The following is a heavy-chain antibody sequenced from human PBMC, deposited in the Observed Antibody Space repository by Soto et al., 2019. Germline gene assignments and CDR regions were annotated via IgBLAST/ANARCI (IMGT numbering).Heavy chain of an antibody. J-gene: IGHJ4*02. CDR2: ISGSGGST. Sequence: GGSLRLSCAASGFTFSSYAMSWVRQAPGKGLEWVSAISGSGGSTYYADSVKGRFTISRDNSKNTLYLQMNSLRAEDTAVYYCAKGYNWNTRGAYVDYWGQGTQVTISS. CDR1: GFTFSSYA. D-gene: IGHD1-20*01. CDR3: AKGYNWNTRGAYVDY. V-gene: IGHV3-23*01.